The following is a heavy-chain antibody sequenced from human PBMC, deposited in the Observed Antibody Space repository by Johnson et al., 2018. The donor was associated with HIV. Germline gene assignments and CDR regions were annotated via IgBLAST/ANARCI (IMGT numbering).Heavy chain of an antibody. J-gene: IGHJ3*02. CDR2: INWNGGST. Sequence: EVQLVESGGAVVRPGGSLRLSCTASGFTFDDYGMNWVRQVPGQGLEWVSGINWNGGSTSYADSVKGRFTISRDNAKKSLYLQMNRLRAEDTALYYCAKGRSTAQFITYDAFDIWGQGTMVTVSS. CDR3: AKGRSTAQFITYDAFDI. CDR1: GFTFDDYG. V-gene: IGHV3-20*04. D-gene: IGHD3-10*01.